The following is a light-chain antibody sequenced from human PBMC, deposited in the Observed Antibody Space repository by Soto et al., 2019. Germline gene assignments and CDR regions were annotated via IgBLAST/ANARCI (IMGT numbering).Light chain of an antibody. Sequence: QSALTQPPSASGTPGRRVVISCSGSSSNIGSNTVNWYQQLPGTAPKLLIYSNNHRPSGVPDRFSGSKSGTSASLAISGLQSDDEADYYCAAWDDSLNGYVLATGTKVTVL. V-gene: IGLV1-44*01. CDR3: AAWDDSLNGYV. CDR1: SSNIGSNT. J-gene: IGLJ1*01. CDR2: SNN.